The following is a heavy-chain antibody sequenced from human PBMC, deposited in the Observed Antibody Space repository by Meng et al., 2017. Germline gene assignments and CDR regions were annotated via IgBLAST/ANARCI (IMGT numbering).Heavy chain of an antibody. Sequence: SVKVSCKASGGTFSSYAISWVRQAPGQGLEWMGGIIPIFGTASYAQKFQGRVTITADKSTSTAYMELSSLRSEDTAVYYCARDDGYYYDSSGHGDYYYGMDVWGQGTTVTVSS. CDR3: ARDDGYYYDSSGHGDYYYGMDV. J-gene: IGHJ6*02. CDR2: IIPIFGTA. D-gene: IGHD3-22*01. V-gene: IGHV1-69*06. CDR1: GGTFSSYA.